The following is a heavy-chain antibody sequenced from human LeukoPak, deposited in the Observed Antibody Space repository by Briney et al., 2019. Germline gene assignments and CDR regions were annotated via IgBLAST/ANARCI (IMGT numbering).Heavy chain of an antibody. V-gene: IGHV4-59*05. CDR3: ASPWDIVVVPASAGDAFDI. J-gene: IGHJ3*02. CDR1: GGSISSYY. D-gene: IGHD2-2*01. Sequence: SETLSLTCSFSGGSISSYYWSWIRQSPGKGLEWIGSIYYSGSTYYNPSLKSRVTISVDTSKNQFSLKLSSVTAADTAVYYCASPWDIVVVPASAGDAFDIWGQGTMVTVSS. CDR2: IYYSGST.